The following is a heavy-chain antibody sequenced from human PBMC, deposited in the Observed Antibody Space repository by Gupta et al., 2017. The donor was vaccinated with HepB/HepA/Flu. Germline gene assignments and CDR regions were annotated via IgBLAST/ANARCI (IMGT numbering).Heavy chain of an antibody. Sequence: QVQLQQSGPGLVKPSQILSLTCAISGDSVSNNSAAWNWIRQSPSRGLEWLGRTYYNSKWINDYAASMISRISVTPDTFKNQFSLQLKSVTPDDTAVYYCARGRPHYFSMDVWGQGTTVTVSS. CDR2: TYYNSKWIN. V-gene: IGHV6-1*01. CDR3: ARGRPHYFSMDV. CDR1: GDSVSNNSAA. J-gene: IGHJ6*02.